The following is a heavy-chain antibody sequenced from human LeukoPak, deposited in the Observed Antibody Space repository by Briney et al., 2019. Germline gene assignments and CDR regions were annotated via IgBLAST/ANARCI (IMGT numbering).Heavy chain of an antibody. CDR1: GYTFTSYG. V-gene: IGHV1-18*01. CDR2: ISAYNGNT. Sequence: GASVKVSCKASGYTFTSYGISWVRQAPGQGLEWMGWISAYNGNTNYAQKLQGRVTMTTDTSTSTAYMELRSLRSDDTAVYYCARDLSVGATPNWFDPWGQGTLVTVSS. D-gene: IGHD1-26*01. CDR3: ARDLSVGATPNWFDP. J-gene: IGHJ5*02.